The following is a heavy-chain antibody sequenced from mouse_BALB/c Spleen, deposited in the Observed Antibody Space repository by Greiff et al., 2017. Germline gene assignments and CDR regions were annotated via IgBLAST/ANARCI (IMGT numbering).Heavy chain of an antibody. V-gene: IGHV5-6-3*01. Sequence: EVKLVESGGGLVQPGGSLKLSCAASGFTFSSYGMSWVRQTPDKRLELVATINSNGGSTYYPDSVKGRFTISRDNAKNTLYLQMSSLKSEDTAMYYCARGVDGNPFDYWGQGTTLTVSS. CDR1: GFTFSSYG. CDR3: ARGVDGNPFDY. CDR2: INSNGGST. D-gene: IGHD2-1*01. J-gene: IGHJ2*01.